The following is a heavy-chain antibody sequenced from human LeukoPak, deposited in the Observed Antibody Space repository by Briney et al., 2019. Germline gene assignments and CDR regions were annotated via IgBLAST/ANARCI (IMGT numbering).Heavy chain of an antibody. V-gene: IGHV3-48*03. J-gene: IGHJ4*02. Sequence: GGSLRLSCTASGXTFSAYEMNWVRQAPGKGLEWISYISGSGNTIYYADSVKGRFTISRNDAKNSLFLRMNSLTAEDTAVYYCARVGKAATSLDYWGQGTVVTVSS. CDR1: GXTFSAYE. CDR3: ARVGKAATSLDY. CDR2: ISGSGNTI. D-gene: IGHD6-25*01.